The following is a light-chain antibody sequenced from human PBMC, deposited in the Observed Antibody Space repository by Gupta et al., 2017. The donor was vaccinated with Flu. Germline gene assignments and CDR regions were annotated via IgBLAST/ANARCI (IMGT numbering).Light chain of an antibody. V-gene: IGLV1-40*01. CDR3: QTYDVTLRGPI. CDR2: YSS. CDR1: SSNSGAGYD. J-gene: IGLJ2*01. Sequence: QPVSTQPPAVSRAPWQSTTLARTGSSSNSGAGYDVPWYQQSPGAVPKLLIFYSSSRPSGVPDRISGSKSGTSASLTITGLQADDEADYYCQTYDVTLRGPILGGGTKLTVL.